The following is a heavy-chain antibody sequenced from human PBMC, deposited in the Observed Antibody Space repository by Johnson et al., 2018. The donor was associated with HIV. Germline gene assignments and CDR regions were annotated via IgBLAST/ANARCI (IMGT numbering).Heavy chain of an antibody. CDR1: GFTFSSYG. J-gene: IGHJ3*02. D-gene: IGHD3-22*01. CDR2: IRYDGSNK. CDR3: ATSLYYYDSSGFSFDAFDI. Sequence: QVQLVESGGGVVQPGGSLRLSCVASGFTFSSYGMHWVRQAPGKGLEWVAFIRYDGSNKYYADSVKGRFTISRDNSKNTLYLQMNSLRAEDTAVYYCATSLYYYDSSGFSFDAFDIWGQGTLVTVS. V-gene: IGHV3-30*02.